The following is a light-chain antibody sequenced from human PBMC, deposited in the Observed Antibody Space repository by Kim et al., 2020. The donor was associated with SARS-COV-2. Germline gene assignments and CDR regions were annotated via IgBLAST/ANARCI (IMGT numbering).Light chain of an antibody. Sequence: DIVMTQSPDSLAVSLGERATINCKSSQSLLYSPNNKTYLGWYQQKPRQPPKLLIYWASTRESGVPDRFSGSGSVKDFTLTISNLQAEDVAVYYCHQYYGVPLTFGGGTKLEI. CDR2: WAS. CDR3: HQYYGVPLT. CDR1: QSLLYSPNNKTY. V-gene: IGKV4-1*01. J-gene: IGKJ4*01.